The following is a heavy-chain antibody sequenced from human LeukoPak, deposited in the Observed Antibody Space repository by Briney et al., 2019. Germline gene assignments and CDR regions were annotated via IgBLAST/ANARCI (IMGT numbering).Heavy chain of an antibody. Sequence: PGGSLRLSCAASGFTFSSYGMHWVRQAPGKGLEWVAFIRYDGSNKYYADSVKGRFTISRDNSKNTLYLQMNSLRAEDTAVYYCAKNDLPVGYYYYYYMDVWGKGTTVTISS. V-gene: IGHV3-30*02. J-gene: IGHJ6*03. CDR1: GFTFSSYG. D-gene: IGHD1-1*01. CDR3: AKNDLPVGYYYYYYMDV. CDR2: IRYDGSNK.